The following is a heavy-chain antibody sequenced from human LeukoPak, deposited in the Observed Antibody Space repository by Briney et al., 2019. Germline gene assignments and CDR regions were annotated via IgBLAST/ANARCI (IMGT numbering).Heavy chain of an antibody. J-gene: IGHJ4*02. D-gene: IGHD3-9*01. Sequence: GGSLRLSCAASGFTFNNYAMSWVRQAPGKGLEWVSGISGSGGITYYADSVKGRFTISRDNAKNTLYLQMNSPRDEDTAVYYCARGDVLRYFEWLLFGLDYWGQGTLVTVSS. V-gene: IGHV3-23*01. CDR2: ISGSGGIT. CDR1: GFTFNNYA. CDR3: ARGDVLRYFEWLLFGLDY.